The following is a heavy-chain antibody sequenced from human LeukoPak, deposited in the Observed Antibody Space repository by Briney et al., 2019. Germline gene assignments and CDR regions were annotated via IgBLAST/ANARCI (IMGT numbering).Heavy chain of an antibody. J-gene: IGHJ6*02. CDR3: AKDLFALAYYYYGMGV. CDR1: GFTFSSYA. V-gene: IGHV3-23*01. D-gene: IGHD2-21*01. CDR2: ISGSGGST. Sequence: PGGSLRLSCAASGFTFSSYAMSWVRQAPGKGLEWVSAISGSGGSTYYADSVKGRFTISRDNSKNTLYLQMNSLRAEDTAVYYCAKDLFALAYYYYGMGVWGQGTTVTVSS.